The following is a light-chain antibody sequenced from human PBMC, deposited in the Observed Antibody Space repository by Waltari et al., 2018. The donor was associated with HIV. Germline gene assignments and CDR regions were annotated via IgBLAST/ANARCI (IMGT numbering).Light chain of an antibody. Sequence: QSVLTQPPSASGTPGQRVTISCSGSSSNIGSDTVSWYQQLPGTAPKLLIYTNDQRPSGVPDRFFGSKSGTSASLASSGLQSEDEADYYCATWDDSLSGRYVFGTGTKVTVL. CDR2: TND. CDR1: SSNIGSDT. V-gene: IGLV1-44*01. CDR3: ATWDDSLSGRYV. J-gene: IGLJ1*01.